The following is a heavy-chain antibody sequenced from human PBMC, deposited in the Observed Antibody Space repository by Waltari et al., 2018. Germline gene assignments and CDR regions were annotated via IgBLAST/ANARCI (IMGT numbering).Heavy chain of an antibody. CDR2: VIPIFGTA. D-gene: IGHD3-22*01. CDR1: GGTFSSYA. J-gene: IGHJ3*02. CDR3: ARDPRYYDSSGYYLGAFDI. V-gene: IGHV1-69*01. Sequence: QVQLVQSGAEVKKPGSSVKVSCKASGGTFSSYAISWVRQAPGQGLEWMGGVIPIFGTANYARKFQGRVTITADESTSTAYMELRSLRSEDTAVYYCARDPRYYDSSGYYLGAFDIWGQGTMVTVSS.